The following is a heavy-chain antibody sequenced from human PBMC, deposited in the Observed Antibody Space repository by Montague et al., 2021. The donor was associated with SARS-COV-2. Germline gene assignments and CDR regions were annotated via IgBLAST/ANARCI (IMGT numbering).Heavy chain of an antibody. CDR3: ARGAGYDFWSGFLGYKWFDP. D-gene: IGHD3-3*01. CDR2: ITDSGST. Sequence: SETLSLTCAVYGGSISSYYWAWIRQPPAKGLEWIGEITDSGSTNYNPSLKSRLTISVDTSKKQFSLKLNSMTAADTAVYYCARGAGYDFWSGFLGYKWFDPWGLGTPVTVSS. J-gene: IGHJ5*02. CDR1: GGSISSYY. V-gene: IGHV4-34*01.